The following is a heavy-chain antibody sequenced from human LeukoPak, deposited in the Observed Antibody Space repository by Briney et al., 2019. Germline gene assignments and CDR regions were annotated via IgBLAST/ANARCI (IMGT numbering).Heavy chain of an antibody. CDR2: IKKDGSEK. J-gene: IGHJ5*02. CDR1: GFTFSSYW. D-gene: IGHD6-19*01. Sequence: GGSLRLSCAASGFTFSSYWMSWVRQVPGKGLEWVANIKKDGSEKKYVDSVKGRFTISRDNAENSLYLQMNSLRVEDTAVYYCVREGGSDWYSGWFDPWGQGTLVTVSA. V-gene: IGHV3-7*01. CDR3: VREGGSDWYSGWFDP.